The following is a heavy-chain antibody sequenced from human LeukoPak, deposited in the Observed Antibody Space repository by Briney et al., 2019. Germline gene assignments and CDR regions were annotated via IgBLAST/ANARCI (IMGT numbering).Heavy chain of an antibody. CDR2: INPDGSNM. D-gene: IGHD6-19*01. V-gene: IGHV3-7*01. CDR1: GVSFSSYW. J-gene: IGHJ4*02. CDR3: VSGFWQWLY. Sequence: GGSLRLSCAASGVSFSSYWMSWVRQAPGKGLEWVANINPDGSNMLYVDSVKGRFTIPRDNAKNSLYLQMNNLRAEDTAVYFCVSGFWQWLYWGQGTLVTVSS.